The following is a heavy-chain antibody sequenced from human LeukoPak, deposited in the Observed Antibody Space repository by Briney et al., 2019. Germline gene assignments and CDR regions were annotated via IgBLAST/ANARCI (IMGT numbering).Heavy chain of an antibody. V-gene: IGHV3-48*03. CDR1: GFTFSSYE. CDR2: ISSSGSTI. D-gene: IGHD3-10*01. Sequence: GGSLRLSCAASGFTFSSYEMNWVRQAPGKGLEWVSYISSSGSTIYYADSVKGRFTISRDNAKNSLYLQMNSLRAEDTAVYYCAREAYYGWGNYYYYMDVWGKGTTVTIS. J-gene: IGHJ6*03. CDR3: AREAYYGWGNYYYYMDV.